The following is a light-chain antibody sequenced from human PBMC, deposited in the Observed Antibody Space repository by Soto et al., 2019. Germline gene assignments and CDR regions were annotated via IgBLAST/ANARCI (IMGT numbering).Light chain of an antibody. Sequence: EIVLTQSPGTLSLSPGERATLSCRASQTVSSSYLAWYQQKPGQAPRLLIYGSSSRATGIPDWFSGSGSGTDFTLTISRLEPEDFSLYYCQQYGSSPMFGQGTKLEIK. CDR2: GSS. CDR3: QQYGSSPM. J-gene: IGKJ1*01. V-gene: IGKV3-20*01. CDR1: QTVSSSY.